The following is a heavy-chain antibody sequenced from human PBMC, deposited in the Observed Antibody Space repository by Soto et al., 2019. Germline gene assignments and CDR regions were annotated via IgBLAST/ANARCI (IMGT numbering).Heavy chain of an antibody. CDR3: ARGAGSGWYPIDY. V-gene: IGHV1-2*02. Sequence: QVQLVQSGAEVRKPGASVKVSCKASGYTISGHYIHWVRQAPGQGLEWMGWINPHSGSINYAQKFQGRVTVTRDTSFSTTYMELTRLGSGDTALYYCARGAGSGWYPIDYWGQGTLVTVSS. CDR2: INPHSGSI. CDR1: GYTISGHY. J-gene: IGHJ4*02. D-gene: IGHD6-19*01.